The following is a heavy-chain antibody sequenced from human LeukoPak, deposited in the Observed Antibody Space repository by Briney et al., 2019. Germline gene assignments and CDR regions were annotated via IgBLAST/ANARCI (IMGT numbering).Heavy chain of an antibody. CDR3: ARGPGWSGYLYYFDY. J-gene: IGHJ4*02. D-gene: IGHD3-3*01. CDR1: GYSISSGYY. V-gene: IGHV4-38-2*02. Sequence: SETLSLTCTVSGYSISSGYYWGWIRQPPGKGLEWIGSIYHSGSTYYNPSLKSRVTISVDTSKNQFSLKLSSVTAADTAVYYCARGPGWSGYLYYFDYWGRGTLVTVSS. CDR2: IYHSGST.